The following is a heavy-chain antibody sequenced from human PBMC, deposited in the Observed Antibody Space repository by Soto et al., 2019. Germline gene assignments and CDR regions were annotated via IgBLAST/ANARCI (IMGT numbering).Heavy chain of an antibody. CDR2: INAGNGNT. Sequence: QVQLVQSGAEEKKPGASVKVSCKASGYTFTSYAMHWVRQAPGQRLEWMGWINAGNGNTKYSQKFQGRVTITRDTXASTAYMELSSLRSEDTAVYYCARAITMIVVAIGYWGQGTLVTVSS. CDR1: GYTFTSYA. J-gene: IGHJ4*02. CDR3: ARAITMIVVAIGY. D-gene: IGHD3-22*01. V-gene: IGHV1-3*05.